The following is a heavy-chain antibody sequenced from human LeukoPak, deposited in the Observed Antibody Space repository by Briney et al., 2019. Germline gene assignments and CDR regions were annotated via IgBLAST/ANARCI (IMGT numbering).Heavy chain of an antibody. V-gene: IGHV4-39*01. CDR2: VFYTGTT. J-gene: IGHJ4*02. Sequence: PSETLSLTCSVSGVSINSTSYHWDWIRQPPGKGLEWIGTVFYTGTTYYNPSLKSRVTISVDTSNNQFSLKLSSVTAGDTALYYCARHVLLAFDYWGQGALVTVSS. D-gene: IGHD3-10*02. CDR3: ARHVLLAFDY. CDR1: GVSINSTSYH.